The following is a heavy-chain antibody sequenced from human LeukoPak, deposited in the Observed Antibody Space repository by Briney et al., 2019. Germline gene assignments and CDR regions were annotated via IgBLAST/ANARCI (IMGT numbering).Heavy chain of an antibody. Sequence: GGSLRLSCAASGFTFSSYWMHWVRQAPGKGLVWVSRINSDGSSTNYADSVKGRFTISRDKAKSTLYLQMNSLRAGDTAVYYCARGRGDDCSSTSCYHLFDYWGQGTLVTVSS. CDR2: INSDGSST. D-gene: IGHD2-2*01. J-gene: IGHJ4*02. CDR1: GFTFSSYW. V-gene: IGHV3-74*01. CDR3: ARGRGDDCSSTSCYHLFDY.